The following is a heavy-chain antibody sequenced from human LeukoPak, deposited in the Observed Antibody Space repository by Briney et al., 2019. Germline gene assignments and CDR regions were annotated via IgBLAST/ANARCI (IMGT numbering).Heavy chain of an antibody. CDR3: ARKDYDSRGYYFFDN. V-gene: IGHV3-66*02. CDR2: IYSGGST. CDR1: GLTVSDNY. Sequence: GGSLRLSCAASGLTVSDNYMSWVRQAPGKGLEWVSIIYSGGSTSYADSVKGRFTISRDSFSNTVYLQMKSLRADDTAVYYCARKDYDSRGYYFFDNWGQGTLVTVSS. J-gene: IGHJ4*02. D-gene: IGHD3-22*01.